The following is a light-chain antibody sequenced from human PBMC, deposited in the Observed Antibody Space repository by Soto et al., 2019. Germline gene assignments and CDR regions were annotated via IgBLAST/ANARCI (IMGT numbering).Light chain of an antibody. J-gene: IGKJ1*01. V-gene: IGKV3-11*01. CDR2: LTS. Sequence: GLTKSTATLSLFPGDRVTLSRRASQAVNTRLAWYQHKPGQAPRLLIYLTSNRAAGIPARFSGSGSETDFTLTISDVEPEEFAVYYCHQRQSRPRTFGQGTKVDIK. CDR1: QAVNTR. CDR3: HQRQSRPRT.